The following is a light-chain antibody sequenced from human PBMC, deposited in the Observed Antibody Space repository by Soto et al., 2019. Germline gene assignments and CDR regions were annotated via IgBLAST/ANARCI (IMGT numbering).Light chain of an antibody. V-gene: IGLV2-14*01. CDR1: SSDIGADDF. CDR3: SSYRKTTFPHVF. J-gene: IGLJ2*01. CDR2: EVT. Sequence: QSALTQPASVSGSPGQSITISCTGTSSDIGADDFVSWYQHHPDKTPKLIIFEVTYRPTGISHRFSASKSGNTASLTISGLEAEDEAFYYCSSYRKTTFPHVFFGGGTKLTVL.